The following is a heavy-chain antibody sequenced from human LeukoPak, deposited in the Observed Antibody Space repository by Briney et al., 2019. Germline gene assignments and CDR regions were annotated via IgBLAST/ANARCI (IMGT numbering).Heavy chain of an antibody. CDR3: AREGSDYYDSSGYSTPNDY. J-gene: IGHJ4*02. Sequence: ASVKVSCKASGYTFTGYYMHWVRQAPGQGLEWMGWINPNSGGTNYAQKFQGRVTMTRDTSISTAYMELSRLRSDDTAVYYCAREGSDYYDSSGYSTPNDYWGQGTLVTVSS. V-gene: IGHV1-2*02. CDR1: GYTFTGYY. CDR2: INPNSGGT. D-gene: IGHD3-22*01.